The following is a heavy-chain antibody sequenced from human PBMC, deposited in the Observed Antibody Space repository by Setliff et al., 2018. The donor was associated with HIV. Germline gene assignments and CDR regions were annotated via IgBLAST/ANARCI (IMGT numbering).Heavy chain of an antibody. CDR2: ITLYNGNA. Sequence: GASVKVSCKASGYTFTYCSLHWLQQAPGQGLERMRWITLYNGNANYAKKFQSRVTITRDMSLRTAYIELSSLRSEDSAVYYWVPLLLAVAGTRFSGFFDYWGQGTLVTSPQ. CDR1: GYTFTYCS. D-gene: IGHD6-19*01. CDR3: VPLLLAVAGTRFSGFFDY. V-gene: IGHV1-45*02. J-gene: IGHJ4*02.